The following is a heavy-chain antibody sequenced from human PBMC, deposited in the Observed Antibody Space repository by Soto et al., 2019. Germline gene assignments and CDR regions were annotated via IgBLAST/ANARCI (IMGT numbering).Heavy chain of an antibody. CDR2: IRSKANSYAT. Sequence: EVQLVESGGGLVQPGGSLKLSCAASGFTFSGSAMHWVRQASGKGLEWVGRIRSKANSYATAYAASGKGRFTISRDYSKNTAYLQMTSLKTEDTAVDYCTRHPGYSSSWYDWFDHWGQGTLVTVSS. J-gene: IGHJ5*02. CDR1: GFTFSGSA. V-gene: IGHV3-73*02. CDR3: TRHPGYSSSWYDWFDH. D-gene: IGHD6-13*01.